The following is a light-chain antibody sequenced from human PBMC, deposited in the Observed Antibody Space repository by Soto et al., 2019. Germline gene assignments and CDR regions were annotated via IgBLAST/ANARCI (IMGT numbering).Light chain of an antibody. CDR3: HQTDSIPET. Sequence: DILMTQSPSSPSASVGDRVTITCRASQTISIFLNWYQQKPGKAPELLIYAASRLQSGVPSRFSGSGSGTDFTLTISSLQPEDFATYYCHQTDSIPETFGQGTKVEIK. J-gene: IGKJ1*01. CDR2: AAS. V-gene: IGKV1-39*01. CDR1: QTISIF.